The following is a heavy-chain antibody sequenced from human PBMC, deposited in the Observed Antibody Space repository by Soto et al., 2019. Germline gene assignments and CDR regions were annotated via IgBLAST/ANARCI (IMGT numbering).Heavy chain of an antibody. CDR1: GYTFTGYY. CDR3: ARGPFHSSTSLYYYYYMDV. CDR2: INPNSGGT. J-gene: IGHJ6*03. Sequence: ASVKVSCKASGYTFTGYYMHWVRQAPGQGLEWMGWINPNSGGTNYAQKFQGWVTMTKDTSISTAYMELSRLRSDDTAVYYFARGPFHSSTSLYYYYYMDVWGKGTTVTVSS. D-gene: IGHD2-2*01. V-gene: IGHV1-2*04.